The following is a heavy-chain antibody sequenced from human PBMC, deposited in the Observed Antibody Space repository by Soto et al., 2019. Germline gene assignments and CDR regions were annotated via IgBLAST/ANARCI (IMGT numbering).Heavy chain of an antibody. J-gene: IGHJ6*02. CDR2: IDPSDSDT. CDR1: GYRLTSHC. CDR3: SRHPALDDFWGGYYYYYGMDV. Sequence: GESPKTFLKGLGYRLTSHCINRVRQMPRKGAGGRVRIDPSDSDTNYSPYLQGHVTISADNTNSTAYLQGSSLKATDTAMYYWSRHPALDDFWGGYYYYYGMDVWGQGTMVTVSS. D-gene: IGHD3-3*01. V-gene: IGHV5-10-1*01.